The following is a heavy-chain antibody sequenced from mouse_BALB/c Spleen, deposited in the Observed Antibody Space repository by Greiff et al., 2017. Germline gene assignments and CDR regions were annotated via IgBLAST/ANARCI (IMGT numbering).Heavy chain of an antibody. CDR3: TRERYDGYLDY. D-gene: IGHD2-14*01. CDR1: GYTFNSYC. CDR2: IYPSDSYT. J-gene: IGHJ2*01. Sequence: QVQLQQPGAELVRPGASVKLSCKASGYTFNSYCINWVKQRPGQGLGWIGNIYPSDSYTNYNQKFKDKATLTVDKSSSTAYMQLSSPTSEDSAVYYCTRERYDGYLDYWGQGTTLTVSS. V-gene: IGHV1-69*02.